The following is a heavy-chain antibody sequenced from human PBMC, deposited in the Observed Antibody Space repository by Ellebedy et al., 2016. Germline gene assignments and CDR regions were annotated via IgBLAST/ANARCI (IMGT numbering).Heavy chain of an antibody. D-gene: IGHD6-19*01. CDR3: ASGRQWPQTRGYYYYYGMDV. CDR2: ISSSGSTI. J-gene: IGHJ6*02. V-gene: IGHV3-11*01. CDR1: GFTFSDYY. Sequence: GGSLRLSCAASGFTFSDYYMSWIRQAPGKGLGWVSYISSSGSTIYYADSVKGRFTISRDNAKNSLYLQMNSLRAEDTAVYYCASGRQWPQTRGYYYYYGMDVWGQGTTVTVSS.